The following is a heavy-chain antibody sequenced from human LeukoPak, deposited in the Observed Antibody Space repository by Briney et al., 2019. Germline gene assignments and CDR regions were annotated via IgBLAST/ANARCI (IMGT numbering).Heavy chain of an antibody. CDR1: ADSVSSNSAA. D-gene: IGHD5-24*01. CDR2: TYYRSTWYN. Sequence: SQTLSLTCAISADSVSSNSAAWNWIRQSPSRGLEWLGRTYYRSTWYNDYALSVKGRLTINPDTSKNHFSLQLNSVTPEATAVYYCARARAGTFDYWGQGTLVTVSS. J-gene: IGHJ4*02. V-gene: IGHV6-1*01. CDR3: ARARAGTFDY.